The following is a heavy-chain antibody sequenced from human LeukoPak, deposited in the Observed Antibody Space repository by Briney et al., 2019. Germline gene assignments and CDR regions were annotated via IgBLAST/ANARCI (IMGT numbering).Heavy chain of an antibody. V-gene: IGHV3-21*04. CDR3: ARERGDCSGGSCYPDYYFDY. CDR2: ISSSSSYI. Sequence: GGSLRLSCAASGFTFSSYSMNWVRQAPGKGLEWVSSISSSSSYIYYADSVKGRFTISRDNAENSLYLQMNSLRSEDTAVYYCARERGDCSGGSCYPDYYFDYWGQGTLVTVSS. D-gene: IGHD2-15*01. J-gene: IGHJ4*02. CDR1: GFTFSSYS.